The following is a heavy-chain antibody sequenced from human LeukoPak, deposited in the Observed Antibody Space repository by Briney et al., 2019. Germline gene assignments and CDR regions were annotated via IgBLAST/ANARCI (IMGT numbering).Heavy chain of an antibody. J-gene: IGHJ4*02. V-gene: IGHV3-21*01. CDR2: ISSTSSYI. CDR1: GFTFSSYS. CDR3: ARTYCTNGVCYWYYFDY. Sequence: GGSLRLSCAASGFTFSSYSMNWVRQAPGKGLEWVSSISSTSSYIYYADSVKGRFTISRDNAKSSLYLQMNSLRAEDTAVYYCARTYCTNGVCYWYYFDYWGQGTLVTVSS. D-gene: IGHD2-8*01.